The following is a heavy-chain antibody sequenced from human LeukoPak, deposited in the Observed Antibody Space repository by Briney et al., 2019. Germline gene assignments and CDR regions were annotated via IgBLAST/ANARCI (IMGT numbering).Heavy chain of an antibody. D-gene: IGHD5-18*01. CDR3: ARDPPPDTAMVMGEYYYYYGMDV. CDR1: GFTFSSYA. Sequence: GGSLRLSCAASGFTFSSYAMHWVRQAPGKGLEWVAVISYDGSNKYYADSVKGRFTISRDNSKNTLYLQMNSLRAEDTAVYYCARDPPPDTAMVMGEYYYYYGMDVWGQGTTVTVSS. CDR2: ISYDGSNK. V-gene: IGHV3-30*04. J-gene: IGHJ6*02.